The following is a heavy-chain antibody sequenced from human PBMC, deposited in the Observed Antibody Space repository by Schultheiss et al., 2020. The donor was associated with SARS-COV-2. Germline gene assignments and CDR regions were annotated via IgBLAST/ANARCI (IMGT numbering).Heavy chain of an antibody. V-gene: IGHV4-59*08. CDR1: GGSISSYY. Sequence: LETLSLTCTVSGGSISSYYWSWIRQPPGKGLEWIGYIYYSGSTNYNPSLKSRVTISVDTSKNQFSLKLSSVTAADTAVYYCARGIVGAKGIFDYWGQGTLVTVSS. CDR3: ARGIVGAKGIFDY. D-gene: IGHD1-26*01. J-gene: IGHJ4*02. CDR2: IYYSGST.